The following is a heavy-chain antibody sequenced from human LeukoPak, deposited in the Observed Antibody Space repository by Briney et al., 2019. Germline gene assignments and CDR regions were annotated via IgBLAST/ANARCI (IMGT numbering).Heavy chain of an antibody. CDR1: GFSFSSYS. D-gene: IGHD4-23*01. CDR3: AGVAAGYSVNYFDY. J-gene: IGHJ4*02. CDR2: ISTGSSTT. V-gene: IGHV3-48*02. Sequence: QPGGSLRLSCAASGFSFSSYSMNWVRQAPGKGLEWVSYISTGSSTTYYADSVKGRFTISRDNVENSLYLQMNSLRDEDTAVYYCAGVAAGYSVNYFDYWGQGTLVTVSS.